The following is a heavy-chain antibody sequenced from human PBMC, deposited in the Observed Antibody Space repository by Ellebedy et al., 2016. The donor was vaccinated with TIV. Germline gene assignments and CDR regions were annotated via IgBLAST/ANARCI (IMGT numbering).Heavy chain of an antibody. Sequence: GESLKISCAASGFTFSTYGMHWVRQAPGKGLEWVAVISYDGNDEYYADSVKGRFTISRDNSKNTLYLQMNTLRAEDTGIYFCARDGRAYLQYFEHWGQGTLVTVSS. CDR1: GFTFSTYG. CDR2: ISYDGNDE. J-gene: IGHJ4*02. V-gene: IGHV3-33*05. CDR3: ARDGRAYLQYFEH.